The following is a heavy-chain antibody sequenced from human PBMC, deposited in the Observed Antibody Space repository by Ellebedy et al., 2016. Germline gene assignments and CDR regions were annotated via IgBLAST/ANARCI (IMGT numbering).Heavy chain of an antibody. CDR2: ISAGSDTT. CDR1: GFTVSSFF. D-gene: IGHD4-17*01. Sequence: GESLKISXAPSGFTVSSFFMGWVRQAPGKGLGWVSTISAGSDTTRLADSVKGRFTISRDSSKNSVYLRMNNLRVEDTAVYYCRQGHYADLWGQGTLVTVSS. CDR3: RQGHYADL. V-gene: IGHV3-23*01. J-gene: IGHJ4*02.